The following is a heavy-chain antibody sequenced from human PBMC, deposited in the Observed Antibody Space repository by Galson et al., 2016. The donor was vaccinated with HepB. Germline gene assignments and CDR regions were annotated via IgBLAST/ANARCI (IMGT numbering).Heavy chain of an antibody. CDR1: GFTFSNSW. D-gene: IGHD1/OR15-1a*01. V-gene: IGHV3-74*01. J-gene: IGHJ4*02. Sequence: SLRLSCAASGFTFSNSWMHWVRQAPGKGLVWVSRIKSDGSYTTYADSVKGRFTISRDNAKNTLYLQMNSLRAEDTAVYYCGRTWNNNFDYWGQGALVTVSS. CDR2: IKSDGSYT. CDR3: GRTWNNNFDY.